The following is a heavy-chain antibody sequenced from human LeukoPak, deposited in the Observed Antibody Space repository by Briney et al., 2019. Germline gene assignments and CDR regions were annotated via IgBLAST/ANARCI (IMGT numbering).Heavy chain of an antibody. J-gene: IGHJ4*02. V-gene: IGHV1-2*02. Sequence: GASVKVSCKASGYTFTGYYMHWVRQAPGQGLEWMGWINPNSGGTNYAQKFQGRVTMTRDTSTSTAYMELSSQRSEDIDVYYCARRGIVVVPAAIGGFDYWGQGTLVTVSS. CDR3: ARRGIVVVPAAIGGFDY. CDR2: INPNSGGT. CDR1: GYTFTGYY. D-gene: IGHD2-2*02.